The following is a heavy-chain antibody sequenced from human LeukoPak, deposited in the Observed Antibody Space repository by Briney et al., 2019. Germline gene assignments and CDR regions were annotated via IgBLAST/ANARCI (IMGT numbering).Heavy chain of an antibody. CDR1: GYTFTSYA. CDR2: INTNTGNP. V-gene: IGHV7-4-1*02. J-gene: IGHJ4*02. CDR3: ASLGYSSWTYYFDY. D-gene: IGHD6-13*01. Sequence: ASVKVSCKASGYTFTSYAMNWVRQAPGQGLEWMGWINTNTGNPTYAQGFTGRFVFSLDTSVSTAYLQISSLKAEDTAVYYCASLGYSSWTYYFDYWGQGTLVTVSS.